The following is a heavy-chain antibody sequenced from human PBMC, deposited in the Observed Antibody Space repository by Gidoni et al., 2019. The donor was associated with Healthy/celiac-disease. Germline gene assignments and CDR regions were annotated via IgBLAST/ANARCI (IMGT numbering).Heavy chain of an antibody. Sequence: EVQLVESGGGLVQPGGSLRLSCAASGFTFSSYDMHWVRQATGKGLEWVSAIGTAGDTYYPGSVKGRFTISRENAKNSLYLQMNSLRAGDTAVYYCARGAERGYQSSSGWYAWFDPWGQGTLVAVSS. D-gene: IGHD6-19*01. CDR3: ARGAERGYQSSSGWYAWFDP. CDR2: IGTAGDT. CDR1: GFTFSSYD. J-gene: IGHJ5*02. V-gene: IGHV3-13*04.